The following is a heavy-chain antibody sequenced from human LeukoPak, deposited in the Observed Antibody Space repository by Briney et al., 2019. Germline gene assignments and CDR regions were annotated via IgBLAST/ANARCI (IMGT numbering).Heavy chain of an antibody. CDR2: IYTSGST. D-gene: IGHD2-21*02. V-gene: IGHV4-4*07. CDR3: AKDRLLNCRGDCYIFDY. Sequence: SETLSLTCTVSGGSLSSYYWNWIRQPAGKGLEWIGRIYTSGSTNYNPSLKSRVTMSVDTSKNQFSLKLSSVTAADTAVYYCAKDRLLNCRGDCYIFDYWGQGTVVTVSS. J-gene: IGHJ4*02. CDR1: GGSLSSYY.